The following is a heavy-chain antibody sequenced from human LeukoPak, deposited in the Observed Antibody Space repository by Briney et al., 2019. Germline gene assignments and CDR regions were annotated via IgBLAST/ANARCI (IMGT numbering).Heavy chain of an antibody. CDR2: INAGNGNT. CDR1: GYTFTSYA. Sequence: AASVKVSCKASGYTFTSYAMHWVRQAPGQRLEWMGWINAGNGNTKYSQKFQGRVTITRDTSASTAYMELSSLRSEDTAVYYCAREREVRQWLVIPPWYYYYGMDVWGQGTTVTVSS. D-gene: IGHD6-19*01. CDR3: AREREVRQWLVIPPWYYYYGMDV. J-gene: IGHJ6*02. V-gene: IGHV1-3*01.